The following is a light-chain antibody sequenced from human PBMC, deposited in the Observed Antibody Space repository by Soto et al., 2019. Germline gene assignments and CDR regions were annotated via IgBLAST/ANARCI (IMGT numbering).Light chain of an antibody. CDR3: QQYNNSPPYT. J-gene: IGKJ2*01. CDR1: QSVSSN. V-gene: IGKV3-15*01. CDR2: GAS. Sequence: EIVMTQSPATLSVSPGERATLSCRASQSVSSNLAWYQQKPGQAPRLLIYGASTRATGIPARFSGSGSGTEFTLPISSLQSEDFAVYYCQQYNNSPPYTFGQGTKLEIK.